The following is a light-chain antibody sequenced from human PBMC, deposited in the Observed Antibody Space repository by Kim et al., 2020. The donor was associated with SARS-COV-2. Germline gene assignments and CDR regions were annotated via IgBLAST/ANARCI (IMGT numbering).Light chain of an antibody. CDR3: QVWDSTTEI. V-gene: IGLV3-1*01. CDR2: QNT. J-gene: IGLJ2*01. Sequence: SYELTQPPSVSVSPGQAASISCSGDRLADKDVCWYQQMPGQSPVLVIYQNTKRPSGIPERFSGSNSGNTATLTISGTQAMDDADYYCQVWDSTTEIFGGG. CDR1: RLADKD.